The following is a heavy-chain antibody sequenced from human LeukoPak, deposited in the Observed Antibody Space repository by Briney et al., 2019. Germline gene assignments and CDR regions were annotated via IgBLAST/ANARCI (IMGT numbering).Heavy chain of an antibody. Sequence: TGRSLRLSCAASGFTFSRYGMHWVRQAPGKGLEWVAVISYDGSNKYYADSVKGRFTISRDNSKNTLSLQMNSLRVEDTAMYFCAKDIQLSTWGLGTMVTVSS. D-gene: IGHD5-24*01. J-gene: IGHJ3*01. CDR1: GFTFSRYG. CDR3: AKDIQLST. V-gene: IGHV3-30*18. CDR2: ISYDGSNK.